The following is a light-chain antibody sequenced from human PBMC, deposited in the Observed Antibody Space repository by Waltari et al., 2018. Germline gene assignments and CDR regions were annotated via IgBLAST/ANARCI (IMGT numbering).Light chain of an antibody. V-gene: IGKV1-5*03. CDR3: QQYNTDYT. Sequence: DVQMTQSPSTLSASVGDTVSITCRASQSIMSWLAWYQQKAGKAPKVLISKASTLESGVPSRFSGSESGTEFTPTISNLQPDDFATYYCQQYNTDYTFGQGTILEIK. CDR1: QSIMSW. J-gene: IGKJ2*01. CDR2: KAS.